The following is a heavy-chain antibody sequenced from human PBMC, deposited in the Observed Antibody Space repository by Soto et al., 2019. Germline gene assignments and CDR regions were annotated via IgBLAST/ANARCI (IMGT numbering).Heavy chain of an antibody. Sequence: SVKVSCKASGGTFSNYAISWVRQAPGQGLEWMGGIIPIFGTANYAQKFQGRVTITADESTSTAYMELSSLRSEDTAVYYCARLDHYYDSSGYESYLDYWGQGTLVTVYS. CDR1: GGTFSNYA. D-gene: IGHD3-22*01. CDR3: ARLDHYYDSSGYESYLDY. CDR2: IIPIFGTA. V-gene: IGHV1-69*13. J-gene: IGHJ4*02.